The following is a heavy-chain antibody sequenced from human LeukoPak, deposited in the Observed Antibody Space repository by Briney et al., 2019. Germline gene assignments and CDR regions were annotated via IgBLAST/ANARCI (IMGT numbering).Heavy chain of an antibody. D-gene: IGHD1-14*01. Sequence: PGKSLRLSCAASGFTFSGYPIHWVRQAPGKGLEWVAVISYDGSNKYYADSVKGRFTISRDNSKNTLYLQMNSLRAEGTAVYYCARTLPDFYYYGMDVWGQGTTVTVSS. J-gene: IGHJ6*02. V-gene: IGHV3-30-3*01. CDR3: ARTLPDFYYYGMDV. CDR2: ISYDGSNK. CDR1: GFTFSGYP.